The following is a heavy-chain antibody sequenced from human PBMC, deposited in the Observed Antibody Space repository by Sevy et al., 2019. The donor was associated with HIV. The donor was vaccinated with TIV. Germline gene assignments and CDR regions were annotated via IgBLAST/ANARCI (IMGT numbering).Heavy chain of an antibody. J-gene: IGHJ4*02. Sequence: ASVKVSCKASGYTFTSYGISWVRQAPGQGLEWMGWIIAYDGNTNYAQKLQGRVTMTTDTSTSTAYMELRSLRSDDTAVYYCARDSTTVLRPWDYWDQGTLVTVSS. V-gene: IGHV1-18*01. CDR2: IIAYDGNT. CDR1: GYTFTSYG. D-gene: IGHD2-2*01. CDR3: ARDSTTVLRPWDY.